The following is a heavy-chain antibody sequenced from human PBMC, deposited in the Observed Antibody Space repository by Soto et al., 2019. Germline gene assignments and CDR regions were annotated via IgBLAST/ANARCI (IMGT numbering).Heavy chain of an antibody. CDR2: ISYDGSNK. Sequence: QVQLVESGGGVVQPGRSLRLSCAASGFTFSSYAMHWVRQAPGKGLEWVAVISYDGSNKYYADSVKGRFTISRDNSKNTLYLQRNSLRAEDTAVYYCACPVAGSRGPFDYWGQGTLVTVSS. D-gene: IGHD6-19*01. V-gene: IGHV3-30-3*01. J-gene: IGHJ4*02. CDR3: ACPVAGSRGPFDY. CDR1: GFTFSSYA.